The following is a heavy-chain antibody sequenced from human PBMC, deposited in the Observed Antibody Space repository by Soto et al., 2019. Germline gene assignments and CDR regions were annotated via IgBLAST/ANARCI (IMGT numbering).Heavy chain of an antibody. Sequence: GGSLRLSCTASGFTFNKFGMHWVRQTPGKGLEWVAAVSYDGNHDFYADSVRGRLIISRDNSKNTLYLQLNTLKPDDTAVYYCVKERADFVTVPHATSGMDVWGPGTTVTVTS. D-gene: IGHD3-3*01. CDR2: VSYDGNHD. J-gene: IGHJ6*02. CDR3: VKERADFVTVPHATSGMDV. CDR1: GFTFNKFG. V-gene: IGHV3-30*18.